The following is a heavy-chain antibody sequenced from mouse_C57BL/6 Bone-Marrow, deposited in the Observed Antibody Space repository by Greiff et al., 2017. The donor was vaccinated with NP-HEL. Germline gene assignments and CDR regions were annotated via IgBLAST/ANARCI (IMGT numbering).Heavy chain of an antibody. Sequence: QVQLQQPGAELVKPGASVKLSCKASGYTFTSYWMHWVKQRPGQGLEWIGMIHPNSGSTNYNEKFTSKATLTVDKSSSTAYMQLSSLTSEDSAVYYCARSSDYSFDYWGQGTTLTVSS. CDR3: ARSSDYSFDY. CDR1: GYTFTSYW. V-gene: IGHV1-64*01. CDR2: IHPNSGST. D-gene: IGHD2-13*01. J-gene: IGHJ2*01.